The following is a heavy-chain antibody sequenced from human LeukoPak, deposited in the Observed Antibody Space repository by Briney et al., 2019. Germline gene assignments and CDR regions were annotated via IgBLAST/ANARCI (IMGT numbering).Heavy chain of an antibody. CDR1: GYTFTSYY. CDR2: INPSGGST. V-gene: IGHV1-46*01. CDR3: ARHSGSYRDFDY. D-gene: IGHD1-26*01. Sequence: ASVKVSCKASGYTFTSYYMHWVRQPPGQGLEWMGIINPSGGSTSYAQKFQGRVTMTSDTSTSTVYMELSSLRSEDTAVYYCARHSGSYRDFDYWGQGTLVTVSS. J-gene: IGHJ4*02.